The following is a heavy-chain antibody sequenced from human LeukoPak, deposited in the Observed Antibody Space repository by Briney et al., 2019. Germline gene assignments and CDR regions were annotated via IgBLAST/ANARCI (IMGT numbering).Heavy chain of an antibody. CDR3: ARGGPGRYFDWLLYRGDYYYGMDV. D-gene: IGHD3-9*01. Sequence: PGGSLRLSCEGSAFIFSGHWMNWVRQTPGKGLEWVASIKEDGSERQYVDSVKGRFSISRDNTKGSLFLQLNRLRAEDTAVYYCARGGPGRYFDWLLYRGDYYYGMDVWGQGTTVTVSS. J-gene: IGHJ6*02. CDR1: AFIFSGHW. CDR2: IKEDGSER. V-gene: IGHV3-7*03.